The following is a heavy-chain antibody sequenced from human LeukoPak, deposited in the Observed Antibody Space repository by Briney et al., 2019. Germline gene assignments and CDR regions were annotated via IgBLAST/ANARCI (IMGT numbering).Heavy chain of an antibody. CDR2: VYTSGST. D-gene: IGHD2-2*01. V-gene: IGHV4-4*07. J-gene: IGHJ6*03. CDR3: ARLVVPAALDPPGYFYYMDV. Sequence: PSETLSLTCTVSGGSISRYYWGWIRQPAGKGLEWIGRVYTSGSTNHNPSLKSRVTMSIDTSKYQFSLRLSSVTAADTAVYYCARLVVPAALDPPGYFYYMDVWGKGTPVTISS. CDR1: GGSISRYY.